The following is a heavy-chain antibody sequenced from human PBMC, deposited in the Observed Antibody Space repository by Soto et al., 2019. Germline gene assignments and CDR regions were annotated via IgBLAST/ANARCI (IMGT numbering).Heavy chain of an antibody. Sequence: EVQLVESGGGLVQPGGSLRLSCVASGFTFSGYYMNWVRQAPGKGLEWLSYISSASHTIYYADSVKGRFTISRDNAKNSLYLQMNSLRDEDMAIYYCARDSHFGYGMDVWGQGTTVTVSS. D-gene: IGHD3-10*01. J-gene: IGHJ6*02. CDR1: GFTFSGYY. V-gene: IGHV3-48*02. CDR2: ISSASHTI. CDR3: ARDSHFGYGMDV.